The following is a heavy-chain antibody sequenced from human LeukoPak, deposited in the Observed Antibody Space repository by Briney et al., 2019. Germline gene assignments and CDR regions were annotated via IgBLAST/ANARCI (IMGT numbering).Heavy chain of an antibody. D-gene: IGHD3-22*01. J-gene: IGHJ4*02. CDR1: GGSISSYY. V-gene: IGHV4-59*12. CDR3: ARDYYDSSGYYYFDY. Sequence: SETLSLTCTVSGGSISSYYWSWIRQPPGKGLEWIGYIYYSGSTNYNPSLKSRVTISVDTSKNQFSLKLSSVTAADTAVYYCARDYYDSSGYYYFDYWGQGTLVTVSS. CDR2: IYYSGST.